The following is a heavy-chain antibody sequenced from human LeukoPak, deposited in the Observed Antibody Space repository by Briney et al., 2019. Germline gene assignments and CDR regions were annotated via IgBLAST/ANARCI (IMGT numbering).Heavy chain of an antibody. Sequence: PGGSLRLSCAASGFPFINYGMTWVRQAPGKGLEWVSSISGSGATTNYADSVKGRFTISRDNSKDTLYLQMNSLRAEDTAVYYCATLGYCSSTSCPDAFDIWGQGTMVTVSS. V-gene: IGHV3-23*01. J-gene: IGHJ3*02. CDR2: ISGSGATT. CDR1: GFPFINYG. D-gene: IGHD2-2*01. CDR3: ATLGYCSSTSCPDAFDI.